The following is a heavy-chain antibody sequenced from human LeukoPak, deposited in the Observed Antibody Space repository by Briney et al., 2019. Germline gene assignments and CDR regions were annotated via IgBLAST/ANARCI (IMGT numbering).Heavy chain of an antibody. J-gene: IGHJ6*03. V-gene: IGHV4-39*07. Sequence: SETLSLTCTVSGGSISSSPYYWGWLRQPPGKGLEWIGSISYSGNTYYNPSLKSRVSILADTSKNQLSLKLNSVTAADTAVYYCARTPSPRATYYYQYMDVWGKGTTVTVSS. CDR1: GGSISSSPYY. CDR2: ISYSGNT. CDR3: ARTPSPRATYYYQYMDV.